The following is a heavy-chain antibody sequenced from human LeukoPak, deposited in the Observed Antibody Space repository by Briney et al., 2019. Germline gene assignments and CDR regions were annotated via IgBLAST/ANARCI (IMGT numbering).Heavy chain of an antibody. CDR2: MNPNSGNT. CDR3: ARGGKYGCSGGSCYSDY. CDR1: GYTFTSYD. Sequence: ASVKVSCKASGYTFTSYDINWVRQATGQGLEWMGWMNPNSGNTGYAQKFQGRVTMTRDTSITTAYMELSRLRSDDTALYYCARGGKYGCSGGSCYSDYWGQGTLVTVSS. D-gene: IGHD2-15*01. V-gene: IGHV1-8*01. J-gene: IGHJ4*02.